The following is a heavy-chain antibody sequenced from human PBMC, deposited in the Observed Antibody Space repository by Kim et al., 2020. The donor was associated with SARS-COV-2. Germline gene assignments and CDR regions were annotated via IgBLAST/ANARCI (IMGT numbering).Heavy chain of an antibody. CDR2: ISYSGRT. Sequence: SETLYLTCTVSGGSITSTDYYWDWIRQPPGKGLEWIGSISYSGRTYYNPSLKSRVTISVDTSKNQISLKLRSVTAADTGVYYCARGFFGVVIIPYYSYYMDVWGKGTTVTVSS. D-gene: IGHD3-3*01. V-gene: IGHV4-39*01. CDR1: GGSITSTDYY. CDR3: ARGFFGVVIIPYYSYYMDV. J-gene: IGHJ6*03.